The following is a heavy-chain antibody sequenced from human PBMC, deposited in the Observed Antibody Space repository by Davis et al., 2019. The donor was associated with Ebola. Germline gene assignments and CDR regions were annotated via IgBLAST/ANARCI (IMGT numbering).Heavy chain of an antibody. Sequence: MPGGSLRLSCTVSGGSISSSSYYWGWIRQPPGKGLEWIGSIYYSGSTYYNPSLKSRVTISVDTSKNQFSLKLSSVTAADTAVYYCARLVAATYRLDYWGQGTLVTVSS. CDR3: ARLVAATYRLDY. CDR2: IYYSGST. CDR1: GGSISSSSYY. V-gene: IGHV4-39*07. J-gene: IGHJ4*02. D-gene: IGHD2-15*01.